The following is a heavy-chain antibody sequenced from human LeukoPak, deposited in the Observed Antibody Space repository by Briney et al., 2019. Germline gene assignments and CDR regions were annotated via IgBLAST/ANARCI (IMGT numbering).Heavy chain of an antibody. CDR1: GFSISNDW. D-gene: IGHD3-10*01. J-gene: IGHJ4*02. V-gene: IGHV3-15*01. CDR2: VKSRSAGETT. Sequence: GGSLRLSCAASGFSISNDWMSWVRQAPGKGLVWVARVKSRSAGETTDYAAPVKGRFTISRDGSKNTLYLQMNSLKTEDTAVYYCTLIQGWGSGSYYRDFWGQGTLVTVSS. CDR3: TLIQGWGSGSYYRDF.